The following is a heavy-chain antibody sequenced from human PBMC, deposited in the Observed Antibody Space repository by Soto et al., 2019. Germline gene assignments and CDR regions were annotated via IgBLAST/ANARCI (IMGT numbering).Heavy chain of an antibody. CDR3: GRPGAARPSYYYYYGMDV. J-gene: IGHJ6*02. D-gene: IGHD6-6*01. CDR1: GFTFSSYA. CDR2: ISGSGGST. Sequence: GGSLRLSCAASGFTFSSYAMSWVRQAPGKGLEWVSAISGSGGSTYYADSVKGRFTISRDNSKNTLYLQMNSLRAEDTAVYYCGRPGAARPSYYYYYGMDVWGQGTTVTVSS. V-gene: IGHV3-23*01.